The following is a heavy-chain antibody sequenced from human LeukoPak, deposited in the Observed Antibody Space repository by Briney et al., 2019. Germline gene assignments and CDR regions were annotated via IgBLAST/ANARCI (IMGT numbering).Heavy chain of an antibody. CDR2: IHPGRGDT. D-gene: IGHD7-27*01. V-gene: IGHV1-2*02. CDR3: ARDHNWGPDY. CDR1: GYTFTAHY. Sequence: ASVKVSCKALGYTFTAHYFHWPRQAPGQGIEWMGWIHPGRGDTNIAQKFQGRVSLTRDMSISTAYMELSRLTSDDTDVYYCARDHNWGPDYWGQGTLVSVSS. J-gene: IGHJ4*02.